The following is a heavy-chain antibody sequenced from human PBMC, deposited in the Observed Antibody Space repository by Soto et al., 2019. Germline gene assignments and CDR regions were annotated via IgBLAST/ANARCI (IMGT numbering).Heavy chain of an antibody. J-gene: IGHJ5*02. D-gene: IGHD3-9*01. CDR1: GADINTYS. CDR3: ARCPIDHNWFDP. Sequence: PSETLSLTCSVSGADINTYSWTWIRQPAGKGLEWIGHIYDTGSTTYNPSLKSRVTISVDTSNKQFSLRLTSVTAADTAVYYCARCPIDHNWFDPWGQGTLVTVSS. V-gene: IGHV4-4*07. CDR2: IYDTGST.